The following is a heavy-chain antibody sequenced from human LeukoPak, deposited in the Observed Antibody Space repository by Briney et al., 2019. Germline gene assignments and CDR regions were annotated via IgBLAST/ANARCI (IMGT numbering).Heavy chain of an antibody. CDR3: ARDRSYGSGSFY. Sequence: EASVKVSCKASGYTFTSYYMHWVRQAPGQGLEWMGGIIPIFGTANYAQKFQGRVTITADESTSTAYMELSSLRSEDTAVYYCARDRSYGSGSFYWGQGTLVTVSS. D-gene: IGHD3-10*01. CDR2: IIPIFGTA. CDR1: GYTFTSYY. V-gene: IGHV1-69*13. J-gene: IGHJ4*02.